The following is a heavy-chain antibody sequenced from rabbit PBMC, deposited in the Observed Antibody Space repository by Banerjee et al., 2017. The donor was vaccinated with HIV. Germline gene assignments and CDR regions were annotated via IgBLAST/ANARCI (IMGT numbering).Heavy chain of an antibody. CDR1: GFSFSNKYV. CDR3: ARNTDGCGWNDFNL. CDR2: INTSSGNT. V-gene: IGHV1S45*01. J-gene: IGHJ4*01. D-gene: IGHD6-1*01. Sequence: QEQLEESGGDLVKPEGSLTLTCTASGFSFSNKYVMCWVRQAPGKGLEWIACINTSSGNTVYATWAKCRFTISKTSSTTVTLQMTSLTAADTATYFCARNTDGCGWNDFNLWGQGTLVTVS.